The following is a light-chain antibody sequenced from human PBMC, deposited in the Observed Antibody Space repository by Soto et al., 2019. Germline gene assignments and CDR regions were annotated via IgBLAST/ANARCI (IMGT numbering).Light chain of an antibody. Sequence: EIVLTQSPGTLSLSPGERATLSCRASQSVSSTYLAWYQQKPGQAPRLLIFGASSRASGIPDRFSGSGSGTDFTLTISSVEPAEFAWDYGQHYGISCFSFGQGTRVDI. CDR2: GAS. V-gene: IGKV3-20*01. CDR1: QSVSSTY. CDR3: QHYGISCFS. J-gene: IGKJ1*01.